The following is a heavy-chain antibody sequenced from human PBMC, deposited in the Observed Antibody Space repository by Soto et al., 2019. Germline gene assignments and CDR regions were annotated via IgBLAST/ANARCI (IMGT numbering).Heavy chain of an antibody. D-gene: IGHD2-15*01. J-gene: IGHJ5*01. CDR1: GFPFNSYG. V-gene: IGHV3-30*18. CDR2: ISYDGSDK. CDR3: AKDRVVRMILRPPGWFDY. Sequence: PVGSLRLSCATSGFPFNSYGMHWVRQAPGKGLEWVAVISYDGSDKYYADSVKGRFTISRDNSKNTLYLQMNSLRVEDTAVYYCAKDRVVRMILRPPGWFDYWGQGTRVTVSS.